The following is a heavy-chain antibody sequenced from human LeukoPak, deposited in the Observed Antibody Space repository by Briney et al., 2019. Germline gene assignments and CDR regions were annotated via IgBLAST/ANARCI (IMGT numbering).Heavy chain of an antibody. CDR2: ISYDGSNK. Sequence: PGGSLRLSCAASGFTFSSYGMHWVRQAPGKGLEWVAVISYDGSNKYYADSVKGRFTISRDNSKNTLYLQMNSLRAEDTAVYYCAKNSGSYDLHYWGQGTLVTVSS. V-gene: IGHV3-30*18. J-gene: IGHJ4*02. CDR1: GFTFSSYG. D-gene: IGHD1-26*01. CDR3: AKNSGSYDLHY.